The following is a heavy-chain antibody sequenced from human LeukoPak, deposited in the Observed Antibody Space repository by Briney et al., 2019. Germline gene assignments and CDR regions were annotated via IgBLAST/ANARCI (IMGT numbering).Heavy chain of an antibody. J-gene: IGHJ4*02. CDR1: GYTFTGYY. V-gene: IGHV1-2*06. D-gene: IGHD4-11*01. CDR2: INPNSGGT. Sequence: ASVKVSCKASGYTFTGYYMHWVRQAPGQGLEWMGRINPNSGGTGYAQKFQGRVTMTRDTSISTAYVELSRLRSDVTAVYYCARVRDYRTYDYWGQGTLVTVSS. CDR3: ARVRDYRTYDY.